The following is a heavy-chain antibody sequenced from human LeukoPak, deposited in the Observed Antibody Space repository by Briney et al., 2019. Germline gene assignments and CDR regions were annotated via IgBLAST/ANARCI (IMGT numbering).Heavy chain of an antibody. CDR3: AKDPGNRAFDI. V-gene: IGHV7-4-1*02. CDR1: GYTFIDYY. J-gene: IGHJ3*02. CDR2: INTNTEIP. D-gene: IGHD3-10*01. Sequence: ASVKVSCKASGYTFIDYYLHWVRQAPGQGLEWMGWINTNTEIPTYAQGLTGRFVFSLDTTVSTAYLQINSLKAEDTAIYYCAKDPGNRAFDIWGQGTMVTVSS.